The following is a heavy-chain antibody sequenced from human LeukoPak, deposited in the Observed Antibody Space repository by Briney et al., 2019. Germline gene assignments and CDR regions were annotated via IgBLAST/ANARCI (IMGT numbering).Heavy chain of an antibody. D-gene: IGHD3-22*01. CDR1: GYTFTSYG. V-gene: IGHV1-18*01. J-gene: IGHJ3*02. CDR3: ARGAVTYYYDSSATGAFDI. CDR2: ISAYNGNT. Sequence: GASVKVSCKASGYTFTSYGISWVRQAPGQGLEWMGWISAYNGNTNYAQKLQGRVTMTTDTSTSTAYVELRSLRSDNTAVYYCARGAVTYYYDSSATGAFDIWGQGTMVTVSS.